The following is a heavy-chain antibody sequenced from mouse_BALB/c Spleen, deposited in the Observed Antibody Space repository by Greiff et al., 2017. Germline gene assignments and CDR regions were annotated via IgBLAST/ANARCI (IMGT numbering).Heavy chain of an antibody. CDR2: IYPVSGET. CDR1: GYTFTDHI. D-gene: IGHD2-3*01. CDR3: ARSGGYYENYFDY. V-gene: IGHV1-11*01. Sequence: VQLQQSGAELASPGASVTLSCKASGYTFTDHIMNWVKKRPGQGLEWIGRIYPVSGETNYNQKFMGKATLTVDKSSSTAFMHLNSLTSEDSAVYYCARSGGYYENYFDYWGQGTTLTVSS. J-gene: IGHJ2*01.